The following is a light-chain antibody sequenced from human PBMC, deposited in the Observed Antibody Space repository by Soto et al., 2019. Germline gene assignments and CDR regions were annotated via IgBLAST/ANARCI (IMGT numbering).Light chain of an antibody. J-gene: IGKJ4*01. CDR1: QNLLHINGYNY. V-gene: IGKV2-28*01. Sequence: DIVVTQSPLSLPVTPGEPASISCRSSQNLLHINGYNYLDSYLQNPGQSPQLLIYLASSRPSGVPDRFSGSGSSTDFTLKISRVEAEDFGGYYWIQTLHTPFPFGGETNV. CDR2: LAS. CDR3: IQTLHTPFP.